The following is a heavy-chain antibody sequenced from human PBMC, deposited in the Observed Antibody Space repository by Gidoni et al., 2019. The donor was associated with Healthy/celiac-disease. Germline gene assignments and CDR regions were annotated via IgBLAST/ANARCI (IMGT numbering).Heavy chain of an antibody. CDR1: GGSFSGYY. V-gene: IGHV4-34*01. D-gene: IGHD3-3*01. CDR2: INHSGST. J-gene: IGHJ5*02. Sequence: QVQLQQWGAGLLTPSETLSLTCSVYGGSFSGYYWRWIRQPPGKGLEWIGEINHSGSTNYNPSLKSRVTISVDTSKNQFSLKLSSVTAADTAVYYCARTGITIFGVVKVGWFDPWGQGTLVTVSS. CDR3: ARTGITIFGVVKVGWFDP.